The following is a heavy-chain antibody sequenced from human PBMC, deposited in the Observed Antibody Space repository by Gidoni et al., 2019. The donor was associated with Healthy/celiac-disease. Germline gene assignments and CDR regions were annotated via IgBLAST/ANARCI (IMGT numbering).Heavy chain of an antibody. D-gene: IGHD6-19*01. Sequence: QVQLQETGPGLVKPSKILAPTCTATGGPLRSYYWSCIRQPPGKGLEWIRFIYYSGSTNYNPSLKSRVTISVDTSKNQFSLKLSSVTAADTAVYYCARTTPEQWLAITYFDYWGQGTLVTVSS. CDR1: GGPLRSYY. J-gene: IGHJ4*02. V-gene: IGHV4-59*01. CDR2: IYYSGST. CDR3: ARTTPEQWLAITYFDY.